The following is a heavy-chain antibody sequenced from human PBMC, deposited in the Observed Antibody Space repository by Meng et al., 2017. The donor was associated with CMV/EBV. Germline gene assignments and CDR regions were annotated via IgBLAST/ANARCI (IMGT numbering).Heavy chain of an antibody. J-gene: IGHJ4*02. V-gene: IGHV1-2*02. CDR1: GYTFTGYY. CDR3: ARDRFPSSSWYKY. CDR2: INPNSGGT. Sequence: ASVKVSCKASGYTFTGYYMHWVRQAPGQGLEWMGWINPNSGGTNYAQKFQGRVTMTRDTSISTAYMELSRLRSDDTAVYYCARDRFPSSSWYKYWGQGTLVTVSS. D-gene: IGHD6-13*01.